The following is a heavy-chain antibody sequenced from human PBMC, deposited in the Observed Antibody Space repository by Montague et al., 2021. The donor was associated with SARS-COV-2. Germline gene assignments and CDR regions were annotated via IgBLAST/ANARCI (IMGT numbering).Heavy chain of an antibody. CDR1: GFPFSSYE. V-gene: IGHV3-48*03. CDR2: IWNTGTTI. Sequence: SLRLSCAGSGFPFSSYELHWIRQAPGKGLEWVSYIWNTGTTIYYADSVKDRFTISRDNAKNSLYLQLNSLRVDDTAVYYCARDAGATGGQYAFDLWGQGTMVTVSS. J-gene: IGHJ3*01. CDR3: ARDAGATGGQYAFDL. D-gene: IGHD3-10*01.